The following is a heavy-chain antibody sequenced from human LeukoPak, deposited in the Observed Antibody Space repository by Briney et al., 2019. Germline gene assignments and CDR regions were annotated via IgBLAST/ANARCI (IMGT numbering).Heavy chain of an antibody. CDR1: GGSISSYY. D-gene: IGHD6-19*01. J-gene: IGHJ5*02. CDR2: IYYSGST. V-gene: IGHV4-59*01. CDR3: ASASPSRLGQWLVRWNWFDP. Sequence: SETLSLTCTVSGGSISSYYWSWIRQPPGKGLEWIGYIYYSGSTNYNPSLKSRVTISVDTSKNQFSLKLSSVTAADTAVYYGASASPSRLGQWLVRWNWFDPWGQGTLVTVSS.